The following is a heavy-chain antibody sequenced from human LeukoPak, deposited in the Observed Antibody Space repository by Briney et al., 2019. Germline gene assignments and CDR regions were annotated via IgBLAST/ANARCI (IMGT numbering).Heavy chain of an antibody. CDR1: GYTFTGYY. Sequence: GASVKVSCKASGYTFTGYYMHWVRQAPGQGLEWMGWINPNSGGTNYAQKFQGRVTMTRDTSISTAYMELSRLRSDDTAVYYCARGYYDSSGYYSFLYYFDYWGQRTLVTVSS. V-gene: IGHV1-2*02. CDR3: ARGYYDSSGYYSFLYYFDY. CDR2: INPNSGGT. D-gene: IGHD3-22*01. J-gene: IGHJ4*02.